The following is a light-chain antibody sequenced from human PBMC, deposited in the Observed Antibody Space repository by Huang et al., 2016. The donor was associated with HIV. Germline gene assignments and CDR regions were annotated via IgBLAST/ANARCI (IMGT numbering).Light chain of an antibody. J-gene: IGKJ4*01. CDR1: RSVSTK. CDR3: HQYNNWLLS. CDR2: GSS. Sequence: EIVMTQSPATLSVSPGQRVTLSCRANRSVSTKLAWSQQRHGQAPRLLIYGSSTRAPGIPARFSGSGSVTDFSLTISSLQSEDFALYYCHQYNNWLLSFGGGTRV. V-gene: IGKV3-15*01.